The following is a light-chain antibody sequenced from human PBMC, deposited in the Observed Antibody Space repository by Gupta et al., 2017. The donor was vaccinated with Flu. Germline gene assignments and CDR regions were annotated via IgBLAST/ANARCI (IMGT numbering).Light chain of an antibody. Sequence: QSVLAQPPSASGTPGQRVTISCSGSSSNIGSNTVNWYQQVPGTPPKLLIYGNNQRPSGDPDRFSGSKSGTSASLAISGLQSEDEADYYCAAWDDSLNGHYVFGTGTKVTVL. CDR2: GNN. CDR3: AAWDDSLNGHYV. CDR1: SSNIGSNT. J-gene: IGLJ1*01. V-gene: IGLV1-44*01.